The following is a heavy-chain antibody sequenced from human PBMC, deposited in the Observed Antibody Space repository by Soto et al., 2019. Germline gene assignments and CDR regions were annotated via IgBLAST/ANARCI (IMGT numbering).Heavy chain of an antibody. V-gene: IGHV4-59*08. Sequence: SETLSLTCTVSGGSISSYYWSWIRQPPGKGLEWIGYIYYSGSTNYNPSLKSRVTISVDTPKNQFSLKLSSVTAADTAVYYCARHGLGDDFWSGPDMNFDYWGQGTLVTVSS. CDR2: IYYSGST. CDR1: GGSISSYY. CDR3: ARHGLGDDFWSGPDMNFDY. J-gene: IGHJ4*02. D-gene: IGHD3-3*01.